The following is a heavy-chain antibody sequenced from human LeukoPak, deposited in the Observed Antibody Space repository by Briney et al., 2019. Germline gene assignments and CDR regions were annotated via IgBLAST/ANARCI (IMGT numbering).Heavy chain of an antibody. Sequence: GGSLRLSCAASGFTFDDYGMSWVRQAPGKGLEWVSSISSSSSYIYYADSVKGRFTISRDNAKNSLYLQMNSLRAEDTAVYYCARDPKPPLLWGSYLDYWGQGTLVTVSS. CDR1: GFTFDDYG. CDR2: ISSSSSYI. V-gene: IGHV3-21*01. D-gene: IGHD3-16*01. CDR3: ARDPKPPLLWGSYLDY. J-gene: IGHJ4*02.